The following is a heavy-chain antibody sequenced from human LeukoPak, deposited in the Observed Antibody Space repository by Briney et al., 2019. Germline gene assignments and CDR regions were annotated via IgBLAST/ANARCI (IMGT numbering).Heavy chain of an antibody. CDR3: ARGGDTYGFSVHYYYGMDA. CDR2: INSDGSST. Sequence: PGRSLRLSCAASGFTFSSYWMHWVRQAPGKGLVWVSRINSDGSSTTYADSVKGRFTISRDNAKNTLFLQMNSLRAEDTGVYYCARGGDTYGFSVHYYYGMDAWGQGTTVTVSS. D-gene: IGHD5-18*01. J-gene: IGHJ6*02. V-gene: IGHV3-74*01. CDR1: GFTFSSYW.